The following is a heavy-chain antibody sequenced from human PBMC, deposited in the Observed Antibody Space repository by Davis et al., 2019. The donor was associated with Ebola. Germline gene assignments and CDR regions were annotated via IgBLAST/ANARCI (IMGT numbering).Heavy chain of an antibody. J-gene: IGHJ4*02. D-gene: IGHD3-16*01. V-gene: IGHV3-23*01. CDR1: GFTFSSYA. Sequence: PGGSLRLSCAASGFTFSSYAMSWVRQAPGKGLEWVSAISGSGGSTYYADSVKGRFTISRDNSKNTLYLQMNSLRAEDTAVYYCAKAGEPFWGSYSVFDYWGQGTLVTVSS. CDR3: AKAGEPFWGSYSVFDY. CDR2: ISGSGGST.